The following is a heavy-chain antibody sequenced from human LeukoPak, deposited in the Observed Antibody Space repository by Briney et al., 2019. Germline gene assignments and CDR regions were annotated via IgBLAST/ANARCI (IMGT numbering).Heavy chain of an antibody. CDR2: FDPEDGET. Sequence: ASVKVSCKVSGYTLTELSMHWVRQAPGKGLEWMGGFDPEDGETIYAQKFQGRVTMTEDTSTDTAYMELSSLRSEDTAVYYCATDFPRGGGHYYYYYGMDVWGQGTTVTVSS. CDR1: GYTLTELS. V-gene: IGHV1-24*01. CDR3: ATDFPRGGGHYYYYYGMDV. D-gene: IGHD2-15*01. J-gene: IGHJ6*02.